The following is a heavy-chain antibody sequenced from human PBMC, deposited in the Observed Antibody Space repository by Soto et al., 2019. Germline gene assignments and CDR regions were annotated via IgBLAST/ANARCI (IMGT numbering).Heavy chain of an antibody. CDR2: IYYDGGT. D-gene: IGHD6-13*01. V-gene: IGHV4-61*01. CDR1: GDSVISATYY. J-gene: IGHJ3*01. Sequence: SETLSLTCTVSGDSVISATYYWSWIRQPPGKGLEWIGYIYYDGGTTYNSSLKSRVTISKDTSRSQLSLQLTSATPADTAVYYCARVLPGIAAAYDAFDVWGQGTMVTVSS. CDR3: ARVLPGIAAAYDAFDV.